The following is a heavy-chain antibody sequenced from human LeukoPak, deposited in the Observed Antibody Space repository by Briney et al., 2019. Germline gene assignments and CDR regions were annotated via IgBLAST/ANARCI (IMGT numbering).Heavy chain of an antibody. CDR3: ARDLPGYSYGYPGEESDY. CDR1: GYTFTGYY. J-gene: IGHJ4*02. Sequence: ASVKVSCTASGYTFTGYYMPRVPQAPGQGLKCMGRINPNSGGTNYAQKFQGRVTMTRDTSISTAYMELSRLRSDDTAVYYGARDLPGYSYGYPGEESDYWGQGTLVTVSS. D-gene: IGHD5-18*01. CDR2: INPNSGGT. V-gene: IGHV1-2*06.